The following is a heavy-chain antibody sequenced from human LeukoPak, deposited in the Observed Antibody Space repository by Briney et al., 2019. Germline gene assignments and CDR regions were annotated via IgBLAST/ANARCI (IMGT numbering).Heavy chain of an antibody. J-gene: IGHJ3*02. CDR1: GFTFSNYW. CDR3: ARPRGSFSRHSFDI. CDR2: IKQDGSEK. V-gene: IGHV3-7*01. Sequence: PGGSLRLSCADSGFTFSNYWMSWVRQAPGKGLEWVANIKQDGSEKYYVDSVKGRFTISRDNAKNSLYLQMNSLRAEDTAVYYCARPRGSFSRHSFDIWGQGTMVTVSS. D-gene: IGHD3-10*01.